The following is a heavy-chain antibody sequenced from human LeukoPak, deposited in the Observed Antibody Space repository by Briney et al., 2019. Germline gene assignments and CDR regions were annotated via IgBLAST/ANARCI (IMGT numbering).Heavy chain of an antibody. D-gene: IGHD3-3*02. CDR1: GFTLGSYT. CDR3: ARAVISIFDN. J-gene: IGHJ4*02. V-gene: IGHV3-48*01. Sequence: GGSLRLSCAASGFTLGSYTMNWVRQAPGKGLEWVSYISSSSSTIQYADSVKGRFTISRDNAENSLYLQMNSLGVEDTAAYYCARAVISIFDNWGQGTLVTVSS. CDR2: ISSSSSTI.